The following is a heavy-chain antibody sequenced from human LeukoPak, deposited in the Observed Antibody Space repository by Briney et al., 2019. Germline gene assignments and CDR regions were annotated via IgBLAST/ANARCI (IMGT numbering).Heavy chain of an antibody. CDR2: INHSGST. V-gene: IGHV4-34*01. CDR1: GGSFSGYY. CDR3: GRHYWTTVTTARFDP. J-gene: IGHJ5*02. Sequence: PSETLSLTCAVYGGSFSGYYWSWIRQPPGKGLEWIGEINHSGSTNYNPSLKSRVTISVDTSKNQFSLKLSSVTAADTPVYYCGRHYWTTVTTARFDPRGQGTLVTVSS. D-gene: IGHD4-17*01.